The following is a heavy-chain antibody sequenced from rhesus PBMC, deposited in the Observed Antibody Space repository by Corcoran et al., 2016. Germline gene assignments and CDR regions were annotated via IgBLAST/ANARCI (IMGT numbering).Heavy chain of an antibody. CDR3: ARGPSTTVADGFDY. J-gene: IGHJ4*01. Sequence: QVQLQESGPGLVKPSATLPLTCAVSGASISSNYWSRIRQPPGKGLEWIGYIYGGSGSTSYNPSLKSRVTISKDTSKNQFSLKLSSVTAADTAVYYCARGPSTTVADGFDYWGQGVLVTVSS. V-gene: IGHV4-147*01. D-gene: IGHD4-29*01. CDR1: GASISSNY. CDR2: IYGGSGST.